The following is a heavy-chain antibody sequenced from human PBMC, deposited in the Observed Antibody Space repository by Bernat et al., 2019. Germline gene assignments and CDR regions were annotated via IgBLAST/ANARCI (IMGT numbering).Heavy chain of an antibody. J-gene: IGHJ6*02. V-gene: IGHV3-43*02. D-gene: IGHD6-13*01. CDR2: ISGDGSST. Sequence: EVQLVESGGAVVQPGGSLRLSCATSGFTFDDYAMHWVRQVPGKGLEWVSLISGDGSSTYYADSVKGRFTISRDNSKNSLYLQMNSLRTEDTALFYCAKDMRYSRPFEGMDVWGQGTTVTVSS. CDR3: AKDMRYSRPFEGMDV. CDR1: GFTFDDYA.